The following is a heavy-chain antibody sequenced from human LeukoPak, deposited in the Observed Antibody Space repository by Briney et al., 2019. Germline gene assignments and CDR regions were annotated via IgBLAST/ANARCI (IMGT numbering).Heavy chain of an antibody. CDR1: GFTFSTSA. J-gene: IGHJ4*02. CDR3: AARPPIIVGGPFDY. Sequence: GGSLRLSCAASGFTFSTSATGWVRQAPGKGLEWVSTISGSGDDTYYADSVRGRFTISRDNSKNTLFLQMNSLGVDDTAVYYCAARPPIIVGGPFDYWGQGTLVTVSS. V-gene: IGHV3-23*01. CDR2: ISGSGDDT. D-gene: IGHD1-26*01.